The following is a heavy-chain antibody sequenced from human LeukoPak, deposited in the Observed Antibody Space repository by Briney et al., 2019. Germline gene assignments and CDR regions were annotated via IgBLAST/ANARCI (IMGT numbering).Heavy chain of an antibody. V-gene: IGHV1-2*02. CDR1: GYTFTSYG. CDR3: AREGLI. J-gene: IGHJ3*02. CDR2: INPNSGGT. Sequence: ALVKVSCKASGYTFTSYGISWVRQARGQGLEWMGWINPNSGGTYYAQNFQGRVTMTRDTSISTAYMELSRLTSDDTAVYYCAREGLICGQGTMVSVSS.